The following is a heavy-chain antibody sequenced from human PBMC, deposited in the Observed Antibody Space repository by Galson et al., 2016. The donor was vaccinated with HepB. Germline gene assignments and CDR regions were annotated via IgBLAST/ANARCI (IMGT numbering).Heavy chain of an antibody. D-gene: IGHD6-6*01. Sequence: SLRLSCAASGFTFSSYSMNWVRQAPGKGLEWVSSISSSSSYIYYADSVKGRFTISRDNAKNSLYLQMNSLRAEDTATYYCAKDMGIFRPDYFDCWGQGTLVTVSS. CDR3: AKDMGIFRPDYFDC. CDR2: ISSSSSYI. J-gene: IGHJ4*02. CDR1: GFTFSSYS. V-gene: IGHV3-21*04.